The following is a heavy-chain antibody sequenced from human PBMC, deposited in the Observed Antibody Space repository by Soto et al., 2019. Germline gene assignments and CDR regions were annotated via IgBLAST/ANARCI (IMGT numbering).Heavy chain of an antibody. CDR2: ISSSSDTI. V-gene: IGHV3-48*02. D-gene: IGHD3-3*01. J-gene: IGHJ6*02. CDR3: ARDRGVVTIFGWPYGMDV. Sequence: GGSLRLSCAASGFPFSSYSMNWVRQAPGKGLEWVSYISSSSDTIYYADSVKGRFTISRDNAKNVLYLQMNSLRDGDTAVYYCARDRGVVTIFGWPYGMDVWGQGTTVTVSS. CDR1: GFPFSSYS.